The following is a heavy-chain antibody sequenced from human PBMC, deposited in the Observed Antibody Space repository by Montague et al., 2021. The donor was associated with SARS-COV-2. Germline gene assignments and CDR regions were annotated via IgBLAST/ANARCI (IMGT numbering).Heavy chain of an antibody. Sequence: SETLSLTCAVYGGSFSNYYCSWICQPQGKGLEWIGDSHHRGSTNSNPSLTSRVTISVDTSKNQFSLKLNSVTAADTAVYYCAWGMLSLNMAVVVRLGGIYYFDSWGQGTLVTVSS. CDR3: AWGMLSLNMAVVVRLGGIYYFDS. CDR1: GGSFSNYY. CDR2: SHHRGST. D-gene: IGHD3-22*01. J-gene: IGHJ4*02. V-gene: IGHV4-34*01.